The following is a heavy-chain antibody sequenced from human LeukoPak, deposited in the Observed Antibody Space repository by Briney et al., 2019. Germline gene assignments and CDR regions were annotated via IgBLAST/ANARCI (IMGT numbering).Heavy chain of an antibody. CDR2: VYYSGNT. V-gene: IGHV4-39*07. CDR3: TREYGFMTTVFHAFDI. CDR1: GGCITSSSYY. J-gene: IGHJ3*02. Sequence: SETLSLTCTVSGGCITSSSYYWGWIRQTAGKGLEWIGSVYYSGNTYYNSSLKSRVTISVDTSKNQFSLKLSSVTAADTAIYYCTREYGFMTTVFHAFDIWGQGTMVTVSS. D-gene: IGHD4-17*01.